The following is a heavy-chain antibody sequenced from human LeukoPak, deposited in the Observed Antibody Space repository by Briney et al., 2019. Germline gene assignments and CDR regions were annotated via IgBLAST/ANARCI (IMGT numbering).Heavy chain of an antibody. CDR1: GFTLSSYA. D-gene: IGHD2-2*02. J-gene: IGHJ4*02. V-gene: IGHV3-23*01. CDR3: AKARLGYCSSTSCYTLDY. Sequence: GGSLRLSCAASGFTLSSYAMSWVRQAPGKGLEWVSAISGSGGSTYYADSVKGRFTISRDNSKNTLYLQMNSLRAEDTAVYYCAKARLGYCSSTSCYTLDYWGQGTLVTVSS. CDR2: ISGSGGST.